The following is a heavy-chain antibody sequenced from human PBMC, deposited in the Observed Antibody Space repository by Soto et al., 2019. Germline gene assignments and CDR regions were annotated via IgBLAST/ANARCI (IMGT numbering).Heavy chain of an antibody. Sequence: PSETLSLTCTVSGGSISSSSYYWCWIRHPPGKGLEWIGSIYYSGSTYYNPSLKSRVTISVDTSNNQFSLKLRSVTAADTAVYYCARQSDYYCSTYGCWIDPWGQGTLVTVSS. CDR2: IYYSGST. J-gene: IGHJ5*02. CDR3: ARQSDYYCSTYGCWIDP. CDR1: GGSISSSSYY. D-gene: IGHD3-10*01. V-gene: IGHV4-39*01.